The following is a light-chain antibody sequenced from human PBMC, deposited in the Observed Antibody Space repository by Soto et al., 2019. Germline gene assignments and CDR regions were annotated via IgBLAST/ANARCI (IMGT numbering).Light chain of an antibody. V-gene: IGKV1-9*01. J-gene: IGKJ4*01. CDR2: AAS. CDR3: QQLNTYPVT. CDR1: QGVSRY. Sequence: IQLTQSPSSLSASVGDSVTITCRASQGVSRYLSWDQQKPGRAPILLISAASTLQSGVPARFSVSGSGTDFTLSITSLQPEDFATYYCQQLNTYPVTFGGGTKVEIK.